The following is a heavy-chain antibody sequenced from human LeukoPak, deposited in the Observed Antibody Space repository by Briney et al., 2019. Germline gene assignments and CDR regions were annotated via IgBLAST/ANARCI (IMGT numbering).Heavy chain of an antibody. D-gene: IGHD3-10*01. V-gene: IGHV4-31*03. Sequence: SETLSLTCTVSGGSISSGGYYWSWIRQHPGKGLEWIGYIYYSGSIYYNPSLKSRVTISVDTSKNQFSLKLSSVTAADTAVYYCARRGRITMVRGSPGPFDYWGQGTLVTVSS. J-gene: IGHJ4*02. CDR1: GGSISSGGYY. CDR2: IYYSGSI. CDR3: ARRGRITMVRGSPGPFDY.